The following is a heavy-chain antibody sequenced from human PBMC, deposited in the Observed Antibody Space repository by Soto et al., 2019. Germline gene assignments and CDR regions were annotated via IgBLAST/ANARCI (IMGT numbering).Heavy chain of an antibody. V-gene: IGHV3-23*01. D-gene: IGHD2-21*02. CDR2: ISASGGST. CDR1: GVAFSNYA. Sequence: GSLRLSCVGSGVAFSNYAMAWVRQAPGKGLDWVSTISASGGSTYSADSVKGRFTFSRDNSKNTLHLQMNSLRVEDTAIYYCAKANTPAAIDCGRDCFSKHFHWWAQGTLATLSS. CDR3: AKANTPAAIDCGRDCFSKHFHW. J-gene: IGHJ4*02.